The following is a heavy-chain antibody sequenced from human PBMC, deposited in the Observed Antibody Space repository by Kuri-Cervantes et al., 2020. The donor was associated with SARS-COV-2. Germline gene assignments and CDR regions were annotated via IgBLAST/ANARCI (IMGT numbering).Heavy chain of an antibody. D-gene: IGHD5-18*01. CDR2: ISWNSGSI. CDR3: ARVGYSYGYLFDY. J-gene: IGHJ4*02. Sequence: SLKISCAASGFTFDDYAMHWVRQAPGKGLEWVSGISWNSGSIGYADSVKGRFTISRDNAKNSLYLQMNSLRAEDTAVYYCARVGYSYGYLFDYWGQGTLVTVSS. CDR1: GFTFDDYA. V-gene: IGHV3-9*01.